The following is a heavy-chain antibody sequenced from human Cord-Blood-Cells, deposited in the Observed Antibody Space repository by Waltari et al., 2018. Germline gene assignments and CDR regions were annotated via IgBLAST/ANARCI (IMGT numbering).Heavy chain of an antibody. CDR1: GFTVSSNY. Sequence: EVQLVETGGGLIQPGGSLRLSCAASGFTVSSNYMSWVREARGKGREWVSVIDRGGSTYDTDTVKDRCTISRDNSKNSLYLQMNSRIAEDTAVYYCAREVPSGSYDYWGQGTLVTVSS. V-gene: IGHV3-53*02. D-gene: IGHD1-26*01. J-gene: IGHJ4*02. CDR3: AREVPSGSYDY. CDR2: IDRGGST.